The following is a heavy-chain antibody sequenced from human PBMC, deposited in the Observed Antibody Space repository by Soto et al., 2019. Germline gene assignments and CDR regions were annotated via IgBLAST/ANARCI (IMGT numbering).Heavy chain of an antibody. CDR1: GGSISSGGYY. D-gene: IGHD5-18*01. Sequence: SETLSLTCPFSGGSISSGGYYWSWIRQHPGKGLEWIGYIYYSGSTYYNPSLKSRVTMSVDKSKNHFSLNLKYLTAADTAVYYCARERSSGGAYSRRWFDPWGQGTQVTVSS. CDR3: ARERSSGGAYSRRWFDP. V-gene: IGHV4-31*03. CDR2: IYYSGST. J-gene: IGHJ5*02.